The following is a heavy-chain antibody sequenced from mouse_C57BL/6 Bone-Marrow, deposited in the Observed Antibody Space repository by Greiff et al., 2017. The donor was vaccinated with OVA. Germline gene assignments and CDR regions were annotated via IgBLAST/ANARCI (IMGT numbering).Heavy chain of an antibody. V-gene: IGHV14-4*01. CDR1: GFNIKDDY. CDR2: IDPENGDT. CDR3: TTSTMITTRYYAMDY. Sequence: EVKLQESGAELERPGASVKLSCTASGFNIKDDYMHWVKQRPEQGLEWIGWIDPENGDTEYASKFQGKATITADTSSNTAYLQLSSLTSEDTAVYYCTTSTMITTRYYAMDYWGQGTSVTVSS. J-gene: IGHJ4*01. D-gene: IGHD2-4*01.